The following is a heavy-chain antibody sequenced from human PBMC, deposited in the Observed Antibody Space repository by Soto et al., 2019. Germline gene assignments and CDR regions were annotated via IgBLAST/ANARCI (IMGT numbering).Heavy chain of an antibody. Sequence: QLQLQESGPGLVKPSETLSLTCTVSGGSISSSSYYWGWIRQPPGKGLEWIGSIYYSGSTYYNPSLKSRVTISVDTSKNQFSLKLSSVTAADTAVYYCASGRDGYNYINLWFDPWGQGTLVTVSS. J-gene: IGHJ5*02. CDR1: GGSISSSSYY. D-gene: IGHD5-12*01. V-gene: IGHV4-39*01. CDR2: IYYSGST. CDR3: ASGRDGYNYINLWFDP.